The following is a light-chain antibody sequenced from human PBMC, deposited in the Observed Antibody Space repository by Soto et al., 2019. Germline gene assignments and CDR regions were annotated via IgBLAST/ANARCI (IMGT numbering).Light chain of an antibody. V-gene: IGLV1-44*01. CDR1: SSNIGSNT. CDR3: AAWDDSLNGVV. Sequence: QSVLTQPPSASGTPGQRVTMSCSGGSSNIGSNTVAWYQQVPGTAPKFLIYGNGQRPSGVPDRFSVSKSGTSASLAISGLQSEDEADYYCAAWDDSLNGVVFGGGTKLTVL. J-gene: IGLJ2*01. CDR2: GNG.